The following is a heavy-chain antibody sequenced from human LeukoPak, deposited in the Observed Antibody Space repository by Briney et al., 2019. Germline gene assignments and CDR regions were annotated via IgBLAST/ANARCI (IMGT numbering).Heavy chain of an antibody. CDR3: ARERVGEYYYGSGSYYNGGPFDY. D-gene: IGHD3-10*01. V-gene: IGHV4-39*07. J-gene: IGHJ4*02. CDR2: INHSGST. CDR1: GGSISSSSYY. Sequence: PSETLSLTCTVSGGSISSSSYYWGWIRQPPGKGLEWIGEINHSGSTNYNPSLKSRVTISVDTSKNQFSLKLSSVTAADTAVYYCARERVGEYYYGSGSYYNGGPFDYWGQGTLVTVSP.